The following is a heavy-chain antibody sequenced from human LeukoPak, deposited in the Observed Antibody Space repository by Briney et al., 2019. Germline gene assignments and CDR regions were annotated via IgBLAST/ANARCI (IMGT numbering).Heavy chain of an antibody. CDR1: GFTFSSYG. V-gene: IGHV3-33*01. J-gene: IGHJ4*02. Sequence: PGGSLRLSCEASGFTFSSYGMHWVRQAPGKGPEWVAVIWYDGSNKYYADSVKGRFTISRDNSKNTLYLQMNSLRAEDTAVYYCAREKQQLGFDYWGQGTLVTVSS. D-gene: IGHD6-13*01. CDR3: AREKQQLGFDY. CDR2: IWYDGSNK.